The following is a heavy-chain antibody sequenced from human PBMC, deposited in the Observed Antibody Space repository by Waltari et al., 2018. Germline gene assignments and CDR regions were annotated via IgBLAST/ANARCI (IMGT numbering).Heavy chain of an antibody. V-gene: IGHV3-30-3*01. D-gene: IGHD1-26*01. J-gene: IGHJ4*02. CDR2: ISYDGSNK. CDR1: GFTFSSSA. CDR3: ARGGYSGSTYFDY. Sequence: QVQLVESGGGVVQPGRSLRLSCAASGFTFSSSAMHWVRQAPGKGLEWVAVISYDGSNKYYADAVKGRFTISRDNSKNTLYLQMNSLRAEDTAVYYCARGGYSGSTYFDYWGQGTLVTVSS.